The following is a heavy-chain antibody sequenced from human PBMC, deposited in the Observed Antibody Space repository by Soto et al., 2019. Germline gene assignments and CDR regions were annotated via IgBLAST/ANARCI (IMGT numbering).Heavy chain of an antibody. V-gene: IGHV3-21*01. CDR3: ARSLLPSIAAAGN. D-gene: IGHD6-13*01. CDR1: GFTVSSYS. J-gene: IGHJ4*02. CDR2: ISSSSSYI. Sequence: GGSLRLSCAASGFTVSSYSMNWVRQAPGKGLEWVSSISSSSSYIYYADSVKGRFTISRDNAKNSLYLQMNSLRAEDTAVYYCARSLLPSIAAAGNWGQGTLVTVSS.